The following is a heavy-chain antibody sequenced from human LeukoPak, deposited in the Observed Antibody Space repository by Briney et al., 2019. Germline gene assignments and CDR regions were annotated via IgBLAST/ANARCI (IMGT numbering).Heavy chain of an antibody. CDR1: GFTFIASG. D-gene: IGHD3-16*01. Sequence: GGSLRLSCAVSGFTFIASGMHCVRQAPGKGLEWLSYISNDNSIIHYADSVKARFTISKDNVKSSVFLQMNSLRADDTAVYFCVTDWPVWWGQGILVTVSS. V-gene: IGHV3-48*01. J-gene: IGHJ4*02. CDR3: VTDWPVW. CDR2: ISNDNSII.